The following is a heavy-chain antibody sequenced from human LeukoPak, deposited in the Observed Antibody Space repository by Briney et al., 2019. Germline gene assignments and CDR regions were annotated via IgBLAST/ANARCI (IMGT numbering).Heavy chain of an antibody. CDR3: ARDLIGYCSSTSCSKYFDY. CDR1: GFTFSSYS. V-gene: IGHV3-21*01. D-gene: IGHD2-2*01. CDR2: ISSSSSYI. J-gene: IGHJ4*02. Sequence: PGGSLRLSCAASGFTFSSYSMNWVRQAPGKGLEWVSSISSSSSYIYYADSVKGRFTISRDNAKNSLYLQMNSLRAEDTAVYYCARDLIGYCSSTSCSKYFDYWGQGTLVTVSS.